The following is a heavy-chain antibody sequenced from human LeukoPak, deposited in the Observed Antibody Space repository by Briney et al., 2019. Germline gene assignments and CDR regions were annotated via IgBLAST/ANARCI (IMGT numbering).Heavy chain of an antibody. D-gene: IGHD2-15*01. V-gene: IGHV1-2*02. CDR1: GYTFTGYY. J-gene: IGHJ4*02. CDR2: INPNSGGT. CDR3: AREHDCSGGSCYSQYFDY. Sequence: ASVKVSCKASGYTFTGYYMHWVRQAPGQGLEWMGWINPNSGGTNYAQKFQGRVTMTRDTSISTAYMELSRLRSDDTAVYYCAREHDCSGGSCYSQYFDYWGQGTLVTVSS.